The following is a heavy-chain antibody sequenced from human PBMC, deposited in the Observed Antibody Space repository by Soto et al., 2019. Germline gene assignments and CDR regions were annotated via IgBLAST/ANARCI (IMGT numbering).Heavy chain of an antibody. CDR3: ARARGSRNRNAFNI. CDR2: IHFSEST. V-gene: IGHV4-39*01. J-gene: IGHJ3*02. Sequence: SDTLSLTCLLPGLSITTTNYYWALIRQPPGKALEWIGSIHFSESTYYNPSLWSRVTISVDTSQNQISLSLGSVTAADTAVYYCARARGSRNRNAFNIWGNGTMVT. CDR1: GLSITTTNYY. D-gene: IGHD3-10*01.